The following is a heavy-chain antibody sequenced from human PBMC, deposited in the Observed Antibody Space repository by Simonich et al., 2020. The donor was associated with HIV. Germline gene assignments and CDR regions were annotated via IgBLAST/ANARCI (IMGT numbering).Heavy chain of an antibody. V-gene: IGHV4-39*01. CDR2: FYFIGTT. Sequence: QVLLQEAGPGLVKPSETLSLTYSVSGGSISSRNYYWGCIRQPPGKGLEWIGSFYFIGTTYVNPSLNRRVSISVATSKNQFSLKLTSVTAADTAVYYCARRGSVSSGSPRYFDSWGHGTLVTVSS. D-gene: IGHD3-10*01. CDR1: GGSISSRNYY. J-gene: IGHJ4*01. CDR3: ARRGSVSSGSPRYFDS.